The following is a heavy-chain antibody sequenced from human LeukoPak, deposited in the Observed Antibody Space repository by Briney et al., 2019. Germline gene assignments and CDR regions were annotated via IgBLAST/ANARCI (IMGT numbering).Heavy chain of an antibody. Sequence: ASVTVSCKASGYTFTGYYMHWVRRAPGQGLEWMGWINPNSGGTNYAQKFQGWVTMTRDTSISTAYMELSRLRSDDTAVYYCARVRDDYGDYATGYFDLWGRGTLVTVSS. V-gene: IGHV1-2*04. CDR2: INPNSGGT. CDR1: GYTFTGYY. J-gene: IGHJ2*01. CDR3: ARVRDDYGDYATGYFDL. D-gene: IGHD4-17*01.